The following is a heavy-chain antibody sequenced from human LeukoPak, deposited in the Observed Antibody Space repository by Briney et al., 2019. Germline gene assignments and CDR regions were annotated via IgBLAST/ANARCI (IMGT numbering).Heavy chain of an antibody. CDR3: TRGGRGETVALFET. CDR2: INHSGST. Sequence: SETLSLTCAVYGGSFSGYYWSWTRQPPGKGLEWIGEINHSGSTNYNPSLKSRVTISVDTSKNQVSLQLNSVTPEDTAVYYCTRGGRGETVALFETWGQGTLVTVSS. V-gene: IGHV4-34*01. CDR1: GGSFSGYY. D-gene: IGHD6-19*01. J-gene: IGHJ5*02.